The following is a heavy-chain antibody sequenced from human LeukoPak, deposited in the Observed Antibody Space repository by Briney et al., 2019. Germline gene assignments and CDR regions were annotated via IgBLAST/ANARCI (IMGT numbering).Heavy chain of an antibody. Sequence: GGSLRLSCAASGFTFSTYWMTWVRQAPGKGLEWVATIKQDGSEKNYVNSVKGRFTISRDNAKNSLYLQMNSLRAEDTAVYYCARHHLAYTYGSLDYWGQGTLVTVSS. CDR1: GFTFSTYW. CDR3: ARHHLAYTYGSLDY. D-gene: IGHD5-18*01. V-gene: IGHV3-7*01. J-gene: IGHJ4*02. CDR2: IKQDGSEK.